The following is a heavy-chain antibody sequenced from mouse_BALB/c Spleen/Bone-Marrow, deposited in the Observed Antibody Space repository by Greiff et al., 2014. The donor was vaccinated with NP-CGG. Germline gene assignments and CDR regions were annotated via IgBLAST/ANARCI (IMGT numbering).Heavy chain of an antibody. J-gene: IGHJ3*01. CDR1: GYAFTNYL. Sequence: QVHVKQSGAELVRPGTSVKVSCKASGYAFTNYLIEWIKQRPGQGLEWIGVSNPGSGGTNYNEKFKGKATLTADKSSSTAHMQLSSLTSGDSAVYFCARETVRGFAYWGQGTLVTVSA. D-gene: IGHD3-2*01. CDR2: SNPGSGGT. CDR3: ARETVRGFAY. V-gene: IGHV1-54*01.